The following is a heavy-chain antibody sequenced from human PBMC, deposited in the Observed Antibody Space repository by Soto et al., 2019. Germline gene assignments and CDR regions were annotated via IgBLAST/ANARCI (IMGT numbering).Heavy chain of an antibody. V-gene: IGHV1-69*13. D-gene: IGHD1-26*01. CDR2: IIPIFGTA. Sequence: ASVKVSCKASGGTFSSYAISWVRQAPGQGLEWMGGIIPIFGTANYAQKFQGRVTITADESTSTAYMELSSLRSEDTAVYYCARGNLMGATVDAFDIWGQGTMVTVSS. CDR1: GGTFSSYA. J-gene: IGHJ3*02. CDR3: ARGNLMGATVDAFDI.